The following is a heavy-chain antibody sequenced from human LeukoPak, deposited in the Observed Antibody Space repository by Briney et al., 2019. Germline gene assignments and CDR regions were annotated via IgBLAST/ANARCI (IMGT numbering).Heavy chain of an antibody. V-gene: IGHV3-7*01. D-gene: IGHD3-9*01. Sequence: GGSLRLSCAASGFTFSSYWMSWVRQAPGKGLEWVANIKQDGSEKYYVDSVKGRFTISRDNAKNSLYLQMNSLRAEDTAVYYCARDAGEIILRYFDWLYDYFDYWGQGTLVTVSS. J-gene: IGHJ4*02. CDR2: IKQDGSEK. CDR3: ARDAGEIILRYFDWLYDYFDY. CDR1: GFTFSSYW.